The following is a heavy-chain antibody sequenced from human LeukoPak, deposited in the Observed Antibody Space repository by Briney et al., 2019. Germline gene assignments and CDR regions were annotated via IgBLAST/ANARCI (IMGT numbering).Heavy chain of an antibody. CDR3: ASIHYYDSSHWFDP. Sequence: SETLSLTCAVSGGSISSSNWWSWVRQPPGKGLGWIGEIYHSGSTNYNPSLKSRVTISVDKSKNQFSLKLSSVTAADTAVYYCASIHYYDSSHWFDPWGQGTLVTVSS. J-gene: IGHJ5*02. CDR2: IYHSGST. CDR1: GGSISSSNW. D-gene: IGHD3-22*01. V-gene: IGHV4-4*02.